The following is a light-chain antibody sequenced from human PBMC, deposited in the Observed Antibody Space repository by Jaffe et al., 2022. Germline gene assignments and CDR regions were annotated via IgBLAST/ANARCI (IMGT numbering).Light chain of an antibody. CDR1: QSISTF. V-gene: IGKV1-39*01. J-gene: IGKJ4*01. Sequence: DIQMTQSPSSLSASVGDRVTITCRASQSISTFLNWYQQKPGKAPKLLIYAASHLHSGVPSRFSGSGSGTDFTLTISSLQPEDFATYYCQQSYSTPRTFGGGTKVEIK. CDR2: AAS. CDR3: QQSYSTPRT.